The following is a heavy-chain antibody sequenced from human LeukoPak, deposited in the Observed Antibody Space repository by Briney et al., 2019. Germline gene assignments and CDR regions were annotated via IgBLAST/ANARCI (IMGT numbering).Heavy chain of an antibody. CDR3: ARQTSSSSSFYYYYMDV. Sequence: SETLSLTCTVSGGSISSYYWSWIRQPAGKGLEWIGRIYTSGSTNYNPSLKSRVTMSVDTAKNQFSLKLSSVTAADTAVYHCARQTSSSSSFYYYYMDVWGKGTTVTVS. V-gene: IGHV4-4*07. CDR1: GGSISSYY. J-gene: IGHJ6*03. CDR2: IYTSGST. D-gene: IGHD6-6*01.